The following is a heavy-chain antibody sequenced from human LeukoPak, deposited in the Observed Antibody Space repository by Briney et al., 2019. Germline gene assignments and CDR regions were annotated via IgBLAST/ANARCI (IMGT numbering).Heavy chain of an antibody. J-gene: IGHJ4*02. CDR1: GGSISSSSYY. V-gene: IGHV4-39*07. CDR3: ARDKSGVGTDY. Sequence: SETLSLTCTVSGGSISSSSYYWGWIRQPPGKGLEWIGSISYSGSTYYNPSLKSRVTISVDTSKNQFSLKLSSVTAADTAVYYCARDKSGVGTDYWGQGTLVTVSS. CDR2: ISYSGST. D-gene: IGHD4-23*01.